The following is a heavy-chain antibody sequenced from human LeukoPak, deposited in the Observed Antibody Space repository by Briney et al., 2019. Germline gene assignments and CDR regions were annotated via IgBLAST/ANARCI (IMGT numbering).Heavy chain of an antibody. Sequence: PSETLSLTCTVSGGSISSGGYYWSWIRQPPGKGLEWIGYIYHSGSTYYNPSLKSRVTISVDRSKNQFSLKLSSVTAADTAVYYCATEPLHDAFDIWGQGTMVTVSS. V-gene: IGHV4-30-2*01. CDR3: ATEPLHDAFDI. CDR2: IYHSGST. CDR1: GGSISSGGYY. J-gene: IGHJ3*02. D-gene: IGHD1-14*01.